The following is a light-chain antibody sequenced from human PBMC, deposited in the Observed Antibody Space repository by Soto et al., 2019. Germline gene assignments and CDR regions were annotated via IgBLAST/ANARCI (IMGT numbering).Light chain of an antibody. J-gene: IGLJ2*01. CDR1: SSDVGGYNF. CDR2: DVS. Sequence: QSALTQPRSVSGSPGQSVTISCTGTSSDVGGYNFVSWYQQHPDKAPKLIIYDVSTRPSGVPDRFSGSKSDNTASLTISGLQTEDAADYYCCSYAGSYTLVFGGGTKLTVL. V-gene: IGLV2-11*01. CDR3: CSYAGSYTLV.